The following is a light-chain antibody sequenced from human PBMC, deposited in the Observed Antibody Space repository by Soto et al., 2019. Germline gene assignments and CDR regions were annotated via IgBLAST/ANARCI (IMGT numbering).Light chain of an antibody. CDR1: QSVSSD. CDR3: QQYYSYLRT. J-gene: IGKJ5*01. Sequence: EIVMTQSPATLSVSPGERATLSCRASQSVSSDLAWYHQKPGQAPRLLIYGASTRATGIPARFSGSGSGTEFTLTINSLQSEDFATYYCQQYYSYLRTFGQGTRLEIK. CDR2: GAS. V-gene: IGKV3-15*01.